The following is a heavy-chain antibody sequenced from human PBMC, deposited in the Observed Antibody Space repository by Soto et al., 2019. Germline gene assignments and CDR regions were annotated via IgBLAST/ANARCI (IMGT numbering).Heavy chain of an antibody. D-gene: IGHD3-22*01. CDR3: AREMYYYDSSGGYYFDY. V-gene: IGHV3-33*01. CDR1: GFTFSSYG. CDR2: IWYDGGNK. Sequence: QVQLVESGGGVVQPGRSLRLSCAASGFTFSSYGMHWVRQAPGKGLEWVAVIWYDGGNKYYADSVKGRFTISRDNSKNTLYLQMNSLRAEDTAVYYCAREMYYYDSSGGYYFDYWGQGTLVTVSS. J-gene: IGHJ4*02.